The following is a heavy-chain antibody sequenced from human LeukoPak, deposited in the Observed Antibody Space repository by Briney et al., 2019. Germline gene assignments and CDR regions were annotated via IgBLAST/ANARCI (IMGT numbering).Heavy chain of an antibody. D-gene: IGHD5-24*01. Sequence: GGSLRLSCAASGFTVSSNYMSWVRQAPGKGLEWVSVIYSGGSTYYADSVKGRFTISRDNSKITLYLQMNSLRAEDTAVYYCARVDGYYYYMDVWGKGTTVTVSS. J-gene: IGHJ6*03. CDR2: IYSGGST. CDR3: ARVDGYYYYMDV. CDR1: GFTVSSNY. V-gene: IGHV3-53*01.